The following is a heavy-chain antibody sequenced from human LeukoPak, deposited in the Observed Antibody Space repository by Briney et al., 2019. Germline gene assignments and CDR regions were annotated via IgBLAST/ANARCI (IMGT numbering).Heavy chain of an antibody. J-gene: IGHJ5*02. D-gene: IGHD1-26*01. CDR3: ARGYLPFQS. V-gene: IGHV4-59*01. Sequence: PSETLSLTCSVSGDSISSYSWSWVRQPPGKGLEWIGKIYDSGSTDYNPSLKSRVTISVDTSKNQFPLKLTSVTAADTALYFCARGYLPFQSWGQGTLVTVSS. CDR1: GDSISSYS. CDR2: IYDSGST.